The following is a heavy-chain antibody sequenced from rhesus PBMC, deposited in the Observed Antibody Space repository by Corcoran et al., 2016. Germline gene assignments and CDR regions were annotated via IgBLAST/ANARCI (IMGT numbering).Heavy chain of an antibody. D-gene: IGHD6-25*01. J-gene: IGHJ4*01. CDR1: GYSISSNY. V-gene: IGHV4-165*01. CDR2: IYGSSGSN. CDR3: ARGQAAAGGY. Sequence: QVQLQESGPGLVKPSETLSLTCAVSGYSISSNYWSWIRQPPGKGLEWMGYIYGSSGSNYYNPTLKSRITMSIDKAKNQCSLKLSSGTAADAAVYYCARGQAAAGGYWGQGVLVTVSS.